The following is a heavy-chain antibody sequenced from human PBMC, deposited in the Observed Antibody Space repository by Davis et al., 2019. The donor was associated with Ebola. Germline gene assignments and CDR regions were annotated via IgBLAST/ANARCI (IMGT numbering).Heavy chain of an antibody. J-gene: IGHJ4*02. Sequence: ASVKVSCKASGGTFSSYAISWVRQAPGQGLEWMGWINPHNGNTNYAQNVQGRVIMTSDTATTTAYMEVRSLRSDDTAVYYCARAQFPTTSDHWGQGTLVTVSS. CDR2: INPHNGNT. D-gene: IGHD1-1*01. CDR1: GGTFSSYA. CDR3: ARAQFPTTSDH. V-gene: IGHV1-18*01.